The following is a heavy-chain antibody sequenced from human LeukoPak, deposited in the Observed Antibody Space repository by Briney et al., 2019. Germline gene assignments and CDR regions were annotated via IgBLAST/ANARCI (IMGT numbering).Heavy chain of an antibody. Sequence: SVKVSFKASGYTFTGYYMHWVRQAPGQGLEWMGEINPNSGGTNYAQKFQGRVTMTRDTSISTAYMELSRLRSDDTAVYYCARLGGCSSTSCSYFDYWGQGTLVTVSS. J-gene: IGHJ4*02. D-gene: IGHD2-2*01. CDR3: ARLGGCSSTSCSYFDY. CDR1: GYTFTGYY. CDR2: INPNSGGT. V-gene: IGHV1-2*02.